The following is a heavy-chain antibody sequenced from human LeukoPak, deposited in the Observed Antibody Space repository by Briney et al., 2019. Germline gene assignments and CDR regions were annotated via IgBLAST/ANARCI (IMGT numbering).Heavy chain of an antibody. V-gene: IGHV3-11*04. CDR2: ISSSGSTI. J-gene: IGHJ4*02. Sequence: GGSLRLSCAASGFTFSNYYMSWIRQAPGKGLEWVSYISSSGSTIYYADSVKGRFTISRDNAKNSLYLQMNNLRVEDTAVYYCARDQPIGYNYGYPFDNWGQGTLVTVSS. D-gene: IGHD5-18*01. CDR3: ARDQPIGYNYGYPFDN. CDR1: GFTFSNYY.